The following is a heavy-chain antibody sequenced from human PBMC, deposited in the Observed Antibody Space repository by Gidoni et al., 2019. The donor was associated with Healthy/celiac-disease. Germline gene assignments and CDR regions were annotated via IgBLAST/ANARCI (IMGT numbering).Heavy chain of an antibody. CDR3: AKDKGWELLGGVDY. V-gene: IGHV3-9*01. J-gene: IGHJ4*02. CDR1: GFTFDDYA. CDR2: ISWNSGSI. D-gene: IGHD1-26*01. Sequence: EVQLVASGGGLVQPGRSLRLSCAASGFTFDDYAMHWVRQAPGKGLEWVSGISWNSGSIGYADSVKGRFTISRDNAKNSLYLQMNSLRAEDTALYYCAKDKGWELLGGVDYWGQGTLVTVSS.